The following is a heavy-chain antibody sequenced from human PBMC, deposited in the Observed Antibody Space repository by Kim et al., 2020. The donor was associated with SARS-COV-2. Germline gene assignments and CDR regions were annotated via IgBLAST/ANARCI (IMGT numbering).Heavy chain of an antibody. V-gene: IGHV4-34*01. D-gene: IGHD3-10*01. CDR3: ARALKLWFGELYPHDAFDI. CDR1: GGSFSGYY. CDR2: INHSGST. J-gene: IGHJ3*02. Sequence: SETLSLTCAVYGGSFSGYYWSWIRQPPGKGLEWIGEINHSGSTNYNPSLKSRVTISVDTSKNQFSLKLSSVTAADTAVYYCARALKLWFGELYPHDAFDIWGQGKMVTVSS.